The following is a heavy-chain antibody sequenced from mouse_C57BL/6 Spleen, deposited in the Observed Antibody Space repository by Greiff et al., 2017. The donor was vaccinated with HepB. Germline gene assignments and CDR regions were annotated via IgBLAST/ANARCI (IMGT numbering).Heavy chain of an antibody. CDR1: GYTFTDYY. J-gene: IGHJ3*01. Sequence: EVQLQQSGPELVKPGASVKISCKASGYTFTDYYMNWVKQSHGKSLEWIGDINPNNGGTSYNQKFKGKATLTVDKSSSTAYMELRSLTSEDSAVYYCASGYPAWAYWGQGTLVTVSA. D-gene: IGHD5-1-1*01. CDR3: ASGYPAWAY. V-gene: IGHV1-26*01. CDR2: INPNNGGT.